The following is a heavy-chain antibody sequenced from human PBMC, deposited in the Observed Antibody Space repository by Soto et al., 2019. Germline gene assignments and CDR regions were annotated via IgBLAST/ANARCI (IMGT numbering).Heavy chain of an antibody. D-gene: IGHD6-6*01. CDR1: GYTFTSYY. V-gene: IGHV1-46*01. Sequence: QVQLVQSGAELKKPGASVKVSCKASGYTFTSYYMHWVRQAPGQGLEWMGIINPSGGSTSYAQKFQGRVTMTRDTSTSTVYMELSSLRSEDTAVYYCARDHGSSTVGARWFDPWGQGTLVTVSS. CDR2: INPSGGST. CDR3: ARDHGSSTVGARWFDP. J-gene: IGHJ5*02.